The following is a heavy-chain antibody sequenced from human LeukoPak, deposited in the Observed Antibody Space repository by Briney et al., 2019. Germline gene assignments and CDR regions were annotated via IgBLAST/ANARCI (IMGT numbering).Heavy chain of an antibody. V-gene: IGHV4-59*01. CDR2: IYYSGST. Sequence: PSETLSLTCTVSGDSISSYYSSWIRQPPGKGLEWIGYIYYSGSTNYNPSLKSRVTIAVDTSKNQFSLKLSSATAADTAVYYCARNRGEDYVDYWGQGTLVTVSS. J-gene: IGHJ4*02. CDR1: GDSISSYY. D-gene: IGHD3-10*01. CDR3: ARNRGEDYVDY.